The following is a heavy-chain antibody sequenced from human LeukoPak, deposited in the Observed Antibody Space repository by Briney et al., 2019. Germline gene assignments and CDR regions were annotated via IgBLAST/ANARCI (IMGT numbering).Heavy chain of an antibody. CDR3: ARSTSPPDYYDSSGYSNIFDY. D-gene: IGHD3-22*01. J-gene: IGHJ4*02. CDR2: ISSSSSYI. V-gene: IGHV3-21*01. Sequence: GGSLRLSCAASGFTFSSYSMNWVRQAPGKGLEGVSSISSSSSYIYYADSVKGRFTISRDNAKNSLYLQMNSLRAEDTAVYYCARSTSPPDYYDSSGYSNIFDYWGQGTLVTVSS. CDR1: GFTFSSYS.